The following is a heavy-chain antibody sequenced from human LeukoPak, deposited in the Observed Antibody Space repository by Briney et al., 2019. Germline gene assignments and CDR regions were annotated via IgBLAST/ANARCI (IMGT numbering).Heavy chain of an antibody. J-gene: IGHJ4*02. CDR1: GYSFTSYG. CDR3: ARIQGGYYFDY. CDR2: IYPGDSDT. Sequence: GESRKISCKGSGYSFTSYGIAWVRQIPGKGLGWMGIIYPGDSDTRYSPSFQGQVTISADKSISNAYLQWSSLKASDTAMYYCARIQGGYYFDYWGQGTLVTVSS. V-gene: IGHV5-51*01. D-gene: IGHD3-22*01.